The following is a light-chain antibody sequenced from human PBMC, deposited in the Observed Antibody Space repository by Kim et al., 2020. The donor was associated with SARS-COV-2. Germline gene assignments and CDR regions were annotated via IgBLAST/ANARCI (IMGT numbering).Light chain of an antibody. V-gene: IGKV3-20*01. CDR1: QSVSSSY. J-gene: IGKJ2*01. CDR2: GAS. Sequence: PGERATLSCRASQSVSSSYLAWYQQKPGQAPRLLIYGASGRATGIPDRFSGSGSGTDFTLTISRLEPEDFAVYYCQQYGSSPPYTFGQGTKLEI. CDR3: QQYGSSPPYT.